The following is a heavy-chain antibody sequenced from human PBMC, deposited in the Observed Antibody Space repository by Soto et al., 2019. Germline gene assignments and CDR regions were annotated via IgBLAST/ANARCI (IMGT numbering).Heavy chain of an antibody. J-gene: IGHJ4*02. CDR1: GYSFTSYW. D-gene: IGHD3-22*01. Sequence: GASLKISCKGSGYSFTSYWIGWVRQMPGKGLEWMGIIYPGDSDTRYSPSFQGQVTISADKSISTAYLQWSSLKASDTAMYYCARLTADSSGYYQYYFDYWGQGTLVTVSS. CDR3: ARLTADSSGYYQYYFDY. CDR2: IYPGDSDT. V-gene: IGHV5-51*01.